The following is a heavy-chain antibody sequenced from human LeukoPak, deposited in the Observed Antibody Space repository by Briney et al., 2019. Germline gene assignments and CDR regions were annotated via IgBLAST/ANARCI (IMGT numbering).Heavy chain of an antibody. CDR2: ISRSGDSL. V-gene: IGHV3-11*01. J-gene: IGHJ5*02. CDR1: GFPFRDYY. D-gene: IGHD3-22*01. Sequence: GSLRLSCAASGFPFRDYYMTWIRQAPGKGLEWISYISRSGDSLYYADCVEGRFTISRDNAKNSLFLQMNSLRADDTAVYYCATERSGTYYYDSSRYGWFDPWGQGTLVTVSS. CDR3: ATERSGTYYYDSSRYGWFDP.